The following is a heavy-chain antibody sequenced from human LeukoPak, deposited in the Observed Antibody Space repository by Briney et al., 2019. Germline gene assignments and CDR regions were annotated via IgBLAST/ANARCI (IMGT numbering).Heavy chain of an antibody. CDR1: GGSISSGDYY. J-gene: IGHJ4*02. D-gene: IGHD1-20*01. CDR2: IYYSGSA. Sequence: PSETLSLTCTVSGGSISSGDYYWSWIRRPPGKGLEWIGYIYYSGSAYYNPSLKSRVTISVDTSKNQFSLKLSSVTAADTAVYYCARGITGTTWNDYWGQGTLVTVSS. V-gene: IGHV4-30-4*01. CDR3: ARGITGTTWNDY.